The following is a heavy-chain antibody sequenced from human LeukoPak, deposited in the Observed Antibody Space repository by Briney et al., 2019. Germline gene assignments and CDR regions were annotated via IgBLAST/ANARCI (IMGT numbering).Heavy chain of an antibody. CDR2: INHSGST. CDR3: ARLQYCSGTSCYWFDP. V-gene: IGHV4-34*01. D-gene: IGHD2-2*01. CDR1: GGSFSGYY. Sequence: SETLSLTCAVYGGSFSGYYWSWIRQPPGKGLEWIGEINHSGSTNYNPSLKSRVTISVDTSKNQFSLRLSSVTAADTAVYYCARLQYCSGTSCYWFDPWGQGTLVTVSS. J-gene: IGHJ5*02.